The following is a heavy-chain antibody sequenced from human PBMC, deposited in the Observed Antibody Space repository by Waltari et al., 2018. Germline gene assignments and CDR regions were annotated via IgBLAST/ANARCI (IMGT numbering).Heavy chain of an antibody. J-gene: IGHJ2*01. Sequence: QVQLVQSGAEVKKPGASVKVSCKASGYSFSDYYIHWVRPAPGQGLEWMGWINPNSGGANFAQKFQGRVTMTRDSSVKTAYMELSSLRSDDTALYYCARDVGEDVPLPAAMRLYWRFDLWGRGTLVTVSS. CDR3: ARDVGEDVPLPAAMRLYWRFDL. V-gene: IGHV1-2*02. CDR1: GYSFSDYY. D-gene: IGHD2-2*01. CDR2: INPNSGGA.